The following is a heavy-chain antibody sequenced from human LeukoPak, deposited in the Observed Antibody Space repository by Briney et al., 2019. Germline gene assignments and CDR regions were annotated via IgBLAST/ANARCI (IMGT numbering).Heavy chain of an antibody. CDR1: GFTFSSYA. Sequence: GGSLRLSCAASGFTFSSYAMSWVRQAPGKGLEWVSAISGSGGSTYYADSVKGRFTISRDNSKNTLYLQMNSLRAEDTAVYYCAPALSLYDYIYFDYWGQGTLVTVSS. CDR3: APALSLYDYIYFDY. D-gene: IGHD5-12*01. V-gene: IGHV3-23*01. J-gene: IGHJ4*02. CDR2: ISGSGGST.